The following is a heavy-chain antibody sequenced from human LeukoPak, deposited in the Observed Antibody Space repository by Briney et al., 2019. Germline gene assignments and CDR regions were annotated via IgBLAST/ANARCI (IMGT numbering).Heavy chain of an antibody. CDR3: AKGKGIQLWLLDY. V-gene: IGHV3-23*01. J-gene: IGHJ4*02. Sequence: GGSLRLSCAASGFTFSSYAMSWVRQAPGKGLEWVPAISGSGGSTYYADSVKGRFTISRDNSKNTLYLQMNSLRAEDMAVYYCAKGKGIQLWLLDYWGQGTLVTVSS. D-gene: IGHD5-18*01. CDR2: ISGSGGST. CDR1: GFTFSSYA.